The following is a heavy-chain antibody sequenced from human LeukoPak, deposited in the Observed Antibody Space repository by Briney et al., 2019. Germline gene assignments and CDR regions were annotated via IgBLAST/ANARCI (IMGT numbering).Heavy chain of an antibody. CDR2: AGWAGGTT. J-gene: IGHJ4*02. CDR1: GFNFHRYT. V-gene: IGHV3-43*01. CDR3: ATLPIAAAGYLPDY. Sequence: GGSLRLSCATSGFNFHRYTIHWVRQAPGKGLEWVSLAGWAGGTTYYSDSVRGRFTISRDNAKNSLYLQMNSLRAEDTAVYYCATLPIAAAGYLPDYWGQGTLVTVSS. D-gene: IGHD6-13*01.